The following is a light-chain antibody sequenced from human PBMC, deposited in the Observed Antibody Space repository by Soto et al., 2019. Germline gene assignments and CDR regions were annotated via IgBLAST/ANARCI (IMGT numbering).Light chain of an antibody. J-gene: IGLJ1*01. CDR1: SSDVGSSNL. CDR2: EVS. V-gene: IGLV2-23*02. CDR3: CSYAGSSTHV. Sequence: QSVLTQPASVSGSPGQSITFSCTGTSSDVGSSNLVSWYQQHPGKAPKLLIYEVSKRPSGVSNRFSGSKSSNTASLTISGLQAEDEADYYCCSYAGSSTHVFGTGTKVNVL.